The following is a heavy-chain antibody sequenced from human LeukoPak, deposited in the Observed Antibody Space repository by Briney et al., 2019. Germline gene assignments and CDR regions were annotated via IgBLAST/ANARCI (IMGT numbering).Heavy chain of an antibody. CDR2: IYYSGST. CDR1: GGSFSGYY. CDR3: ARGGSSYDAFDI. D-gene: IGHD6-6*01. J-gene: IGHJ3*02. V-gene: IGHV4-34*01. Sequence: SETLSLTCAVYGGSFSGYYWGWIRQPPGKGLEWIGSIYYSGSTYYNPSLKSRVTISVDTSKNQFSLKLSSVTAADTAVYYCARGGSSYDAFDIWGQGTMVTVSS.